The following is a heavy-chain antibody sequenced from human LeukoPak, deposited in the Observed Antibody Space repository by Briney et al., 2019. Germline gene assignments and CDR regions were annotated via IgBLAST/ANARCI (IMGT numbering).Heavy chain of an antibody. V-gene: IGHV3-53*01. J-gene: IGHJ4*02. CDR1: GFTVSSNS. CDR3: ARRAGAYSHPYDY. Sequence: GGSLRLSCTVSGFTVSSNSMSWVRQAPGKGLEWVSFIYSDNTHYSDSVKGRFTISRDSSKNTLYLQMNSLRAEDTAVYYCARRAGAYSHPYDYWGQGTLVTVSS. CDR2: IYSDNT. D-gene: IGHD4/OR15-4a*01.